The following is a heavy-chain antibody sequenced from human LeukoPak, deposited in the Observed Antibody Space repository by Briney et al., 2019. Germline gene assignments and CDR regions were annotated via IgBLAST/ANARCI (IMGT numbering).Heavy chain of an antibody. Sequence: GGSLRLSCAASGFTFSSFEMNWVRQAPGEGLEWISKISDSSRTIHYADSVKGRFTISRDNAKNSLFLQMNSLRADDTAVYYCVRAPWDYWGQGTLVTVSS. J-gene: IGHJ4*02. CDR1: GFTFSSFE. V-gene: IGHV3-48*03. CDR3: VRAPWDY. CDR2: ISDSSRTI.